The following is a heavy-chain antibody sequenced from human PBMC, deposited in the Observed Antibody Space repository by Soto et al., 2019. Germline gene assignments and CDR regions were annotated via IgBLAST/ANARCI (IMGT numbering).Heavy chain of an antibody. V-gene: IGHV3-23*01. CDR3: ARGQRALITYGPFDP. D-gene: IGHD4-17*01. J-gene: IGHJ5*02. Sequence: GGSLRLSCAASGFTLSNYAMSWVRQAPGKGLEWVSTFSGTGGYTYYTDSVKGRFAISRDESKNTLFLHMNSLRAADTAVYYCARGQRALITYGPFDPWGQGTLVTAPQ. CDR1: GFTLSNYA. CDR2: FSGTGGYT.